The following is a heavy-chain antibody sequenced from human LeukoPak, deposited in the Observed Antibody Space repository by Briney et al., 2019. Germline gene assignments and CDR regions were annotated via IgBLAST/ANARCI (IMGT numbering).Heavy chain of an antibody. CDR2: INHSGST. D-gene: IGHD6-19*01. Sequence: SETLSLTSAVYVGSFSVYYWSWIRQPPGKGLEWIGEINHSGSTNSNPSLKSRVTISVDTSKNQFSLKLSSVTAADTAVYYCARVRVGYSSGCYKAFDYWGQGTLVTVSS. CDR1: VGSFSVYY. CDR3: ARVRVGYSSGCYKAFDY. J-gene: IGHJ4*02. V-gene: IGHV4-34*01.